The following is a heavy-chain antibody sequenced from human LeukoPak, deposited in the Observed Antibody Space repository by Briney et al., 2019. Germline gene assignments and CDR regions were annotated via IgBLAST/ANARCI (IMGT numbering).Heavy chain of an antibody. D-gene: IGHD3-22*01. CDR2: IRSKAYGGTT. Sequence: WIRQAPGKGLEWVGFIRSKAYGGTTEYAASVKGRFTISRDDSKSIAYLQMNSLKTEDTAVYYCTRDLYDSSGYYYIEVGYWGQGTLVTVSS. CDR3: TRDLYDSSGYYYIEVGY. V-gene: IGHV3-49*02. J-gene: IGHJ4*02.